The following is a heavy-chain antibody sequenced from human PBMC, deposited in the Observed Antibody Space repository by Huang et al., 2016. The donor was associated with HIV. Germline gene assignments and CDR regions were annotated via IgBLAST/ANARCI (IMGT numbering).Heavy chain of an antibody. D-gene: IGHD4-17*01. CDR3: ARSAYGYLDY. V-gene: IGHV1-8*02. CDR1: GYTFTNYD. CDR2: MNPNTGNT. J-gene: IGHJ4*02. Sequence: QVHLVQSGAEVKKPGASVTVSCKASGYTFTNYDNNWVRQAPGRGREWMGWMNPNTGNTGFAQSFQGRVTMTRKTSITTAYMELTSLTSEDTAVYYCARSAYGYLDYWGLGTLVIVSS.